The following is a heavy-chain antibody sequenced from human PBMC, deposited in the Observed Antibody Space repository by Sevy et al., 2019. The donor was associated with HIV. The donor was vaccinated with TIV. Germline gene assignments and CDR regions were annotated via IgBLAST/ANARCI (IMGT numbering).Heavy chain of an antibody. CDR2: IYYSGST. CDR1: GGFISSSSYY. Sequence: SETLSLTCTVSGGFISSSSYYWGWIRQPPGKGLEWIGSIYYSGSTYYNPSLKSRVTISVDTSKNQFSLKLSSVTAADTAVYYCARQPILITDERGDYDAFDIWGQGTMVTVSS. CDR3: ARQPILITDERGDYDAFDI. J-gene: IGHJ3*02. D-gene: IGHD4-17*01. V-gene: IGHV4-39*01.